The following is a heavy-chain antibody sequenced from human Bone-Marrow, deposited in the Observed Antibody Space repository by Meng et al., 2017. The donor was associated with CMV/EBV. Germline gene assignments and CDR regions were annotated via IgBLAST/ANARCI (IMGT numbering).Heavy chain of an antibody. CDR2: INHDGNT. V-gene: IGHV4-34*01. D-gene: IGHD6-19*01. Sequence: VYGGAFSDYYWTWIRQPPGKGLEWIGEINHDGNTNYRSSLKSRITISVDTSKNQFSLKVNSVTAADTAKYYCARRSRHNSGWYIDYWSQGTLVTVSS. J-gene: IGHJ4*02. CDR3: ARRSRHNSGWYIDY. CDR1: GGAFSDYY.